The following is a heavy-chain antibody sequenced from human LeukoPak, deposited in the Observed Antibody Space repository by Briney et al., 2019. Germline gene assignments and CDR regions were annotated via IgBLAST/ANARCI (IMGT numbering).Heavy chain of an antibody. D-gene: IGHD1-26*01. CDR1: GGSISSYY. CDR2: IYYSGST. V-gene: IGHV4-59*01. CDR3: ARDTVGATRGGFDY. J-gene: IGHJ4*02. Sequence: SETLSLTCTVSGGSISSYYWSWIRQPPGKGLEWIGYIYYSGSTNYNPSLKSRVTISVDTSKNQFSLKLSSVTAADTAVYYCARDTVGATRGGFDYWGQRTLVTVSS.